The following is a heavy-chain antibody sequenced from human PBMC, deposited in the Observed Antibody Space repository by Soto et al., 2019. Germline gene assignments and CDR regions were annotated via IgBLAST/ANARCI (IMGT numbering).Heavy chain of an antibody. V-gene: IGHV1-69*01. CDR3: ARSRGYSGYDKPGGGDY. CDR1: GGTFSSYA. J-gene: IGHJ4*02. Sequence: QVQLVQSGAEVKKPGSSVKVSCKASGGTFSSYAISWVRQAPGQGLEWMGGIIPIFGTANYAQKFQGRVTITAYEYTSTASMEMRSMRSEAKAMYYCARSRGYSGYDKPGGGDYWGQGTLVTVSS. CDR2: IIPIFGTA. D-gene: IGHD5-12*01.